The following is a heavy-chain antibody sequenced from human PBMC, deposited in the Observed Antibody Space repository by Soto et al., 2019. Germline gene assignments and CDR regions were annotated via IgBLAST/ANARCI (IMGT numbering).Heavy chain of an antibody. CDR3: ARKYSSGWYIGYDAFDI. CDR1: GYTFTSYA. V-gene: IGHV1-3*01. Sequence: ASVKVSCKASGYTFTSYAMHWVRQAPGQRLEWMGWINAGNGNTKYSQKFQGRVTITRDTSASTAYMELSSLRSEDTAVYYCARKYSSGWYIGYDAFDIWGQGTMVTVSS. CDR2: INAGNGNT. J-gene: IGHJ3*02. D-gene: IGHD6-19*01.